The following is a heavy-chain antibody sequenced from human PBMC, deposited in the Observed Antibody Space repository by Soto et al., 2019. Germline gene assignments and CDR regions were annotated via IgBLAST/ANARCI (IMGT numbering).Heavy chain of an antibody. Sequence: GGALRLSCAASGFTFSSYEMNWVRQAPGKGLEWISYINNIGSTIYYADSVKGRSTISRDNAKTSLFLQMSSLRAEDTAVYYCTREKVDRSSGYSKWGKGTLVTGST. D-gene: IGHD6-13*01. J-gene: IGHJ4*02. CDR1: GFTFSSYE. V-gene: IGHV3-48*03. CDR2: INNIGSTI. CDR3: TREKVDRSSGYSK.